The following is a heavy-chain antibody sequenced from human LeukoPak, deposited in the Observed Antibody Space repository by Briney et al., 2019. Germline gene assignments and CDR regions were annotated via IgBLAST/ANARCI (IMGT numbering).Heavy chain of an antibody. CDR1: GFTFSSYA. Sequence: PSGESLRLSCAASGFTFSSYAMSWVRQAPGKGLEWVSGISGTGRTTYYADSVKGRFTISRDNSKSTLYLQMNSLRAEDTAVYYCAKDQGGGHGSLTYFDYWGQGTLVTVSS. J-gene: IGHJ4*02. CDR3: AKDQGGGHGSLTYFDY. CDR2: ISGTGRTT. D-gene: IGHD3-10*01. V-gene: IGHV3-23*01.